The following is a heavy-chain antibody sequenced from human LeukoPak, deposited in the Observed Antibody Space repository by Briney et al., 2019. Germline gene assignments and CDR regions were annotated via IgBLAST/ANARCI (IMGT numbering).Heavy chain of an antibody. V-gene: IGHV3-23*01. Sequence: GGSLRLSSAASTFTFSSSAMSWVRRAPGKGLEWVSSISGRDGSTYYADSVKGRFTISRDTSKSTVYLQMHSLRAEDTAVYYCAKESPDYGDYVGAFDVWGQGTMVTVSS. D-gene: IGHD4-17*01. CDR2: ISGRDGST. CDR1: TFTFSSSA. J-gene: IGHJ3*01. CDR3: AKESPDYGDYVGAFDV.